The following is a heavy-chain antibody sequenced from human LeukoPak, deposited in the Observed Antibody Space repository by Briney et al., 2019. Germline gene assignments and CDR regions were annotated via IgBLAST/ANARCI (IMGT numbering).Heavy chain of an antibody. Sequence: GGTLRLSCAASGFTLSSYSMNWVRQAPGKGLEWVSSISSSSSYIYYADSVKGRFTISRDNAKNSLYLQMNSLRAEDTAVYYCARDIRGYSSSWYPFDYWGQGTLVTVSS. CDR1: GFTLSSYS. D-gene: IGHD6-13*01. CDR3: ARDIRGYSSSWYPFDY. V-gene: IGHV3-21*01. CDR2: ISSSSSYI. J-gene: IGHJ4*02.